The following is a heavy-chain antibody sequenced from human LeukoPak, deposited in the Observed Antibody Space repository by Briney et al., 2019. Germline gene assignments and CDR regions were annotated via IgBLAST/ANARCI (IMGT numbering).Heavy chain of an antibody. V-gene: IGHV1-69*04. Sequence: SVKVSCKASGGTFSSYAISWVRQAPGQGLEWMGRIIPILGIANYAQKFQGRVTITADKSTSTAYMELSSLRSEDTAVYYCASAYDSSAEYFQHWGQGTLVTVSS. CDR2: IIPILGIA. J-gene: IGHJ1*01. CDR3: ASAYDSSAEYFQH. D-gene: IGHD3-22*01. CDR1: GGTFSSYA.